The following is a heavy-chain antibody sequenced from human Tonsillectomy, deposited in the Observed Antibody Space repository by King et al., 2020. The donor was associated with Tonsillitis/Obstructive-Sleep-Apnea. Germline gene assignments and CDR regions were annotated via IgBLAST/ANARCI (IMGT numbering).Heavy chain of an antibody. Sequence: VQLVESGGGLVKPGGSLRLSCAASGFIFSNAWMSWVRQAPGKGLEWGGRIKSKTDGGTTDYAAPVKGRFTISRDDSKNTLYLQMNSLKTEDTAVYYCTTDWEYCSSTSCQPPYYYYYMDVWGKGTTVTVSS. CDR3: TTDWEYCSSTSCQPPYYYYYMDV. CDR1: GFIFSNAW. CDR2: IKSKTDGGTT. D-gene: IGHD2-2*01. V-gene: IGHV3-15*01. J-gene: IGHJ6*03.